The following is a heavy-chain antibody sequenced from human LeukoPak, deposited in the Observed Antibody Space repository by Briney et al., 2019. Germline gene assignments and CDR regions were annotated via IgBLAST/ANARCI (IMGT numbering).Heavy chain of an antibody. D-gene: IGHD3-3*01. CDR3: AREYYDFWSGYRYYYYGMDV. J-gene: IGHJ6*02. Sequence: PGRSLRLSCAASGFTFSTYGMHWVRQAPGKGLEWVAVISYDGSNKYYADSVKGRFTISRDNSKNTLYLQMNSLRAEDTAVYYCAREYYDFWSGYRYYYYGMDVWGQGTTVTVSS. CDR2: ISYDGSNK. V-gene: IGHV3-30*19. CDR1: GFTFSTYG.